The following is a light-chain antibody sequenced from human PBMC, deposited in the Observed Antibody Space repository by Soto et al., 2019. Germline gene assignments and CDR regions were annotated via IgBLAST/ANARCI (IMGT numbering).Light chain of an antibody. CDR1: RSNIGNNA. V-gene: IGLV1-36*01. CDR3: AAWDDSLNGVV. Sequence: QSVLTQPPSVSAAPRQGVTISCSGSRSNIGNNAVHWYQQLPGKAPKLLIFYDDLLSSGVSDRFSASKSGTSASLAISGLQSEDEADYYCAAWDDSLNGVVFGGGTKLTVL. J-gene: IGLJ2*01. CDR2: YDD.